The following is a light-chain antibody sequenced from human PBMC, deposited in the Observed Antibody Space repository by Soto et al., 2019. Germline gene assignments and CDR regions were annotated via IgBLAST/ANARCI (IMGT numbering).Light chain of an antibody. CDR3: HQYGSSFSFT. J-gene: IGKJ3*01. CDR1: QSVSSSY. Sequence: EIVLTQSPGTLSLSPGERATLSCRASQSVSSSYLGWYQQKPGQAPRLLIYGASSRATGIPDRFSGSGSGTNFTLTISRLEPEDFAVYYCHQYGSSFSFTFGPGTKVDIK. V-gene: IGKV3-20*01. CDR2: GAS.